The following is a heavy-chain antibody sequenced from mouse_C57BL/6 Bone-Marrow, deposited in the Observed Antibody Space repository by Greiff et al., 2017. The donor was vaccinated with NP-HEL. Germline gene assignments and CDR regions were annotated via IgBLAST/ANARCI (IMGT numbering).Heavy chain of an antibody. CDR1: GYSFTDYN. V-gene: IGHV1-39*01. Sequence: VQLQQSGPELVKPGASVKISCKASGYSFTDYNMNWVKQSTGKSLEWIGVINPNDGTTSYNQKFKGKATLTADQSSSTAYMQLNSLTSEDSAVYYCAAITFHVWGTGTTVTVSS. J-gene: IGHJ1*03. CDR2: INPNDGTT. D-gene: IGHD1-1*01. CDR3: AAITFHV.